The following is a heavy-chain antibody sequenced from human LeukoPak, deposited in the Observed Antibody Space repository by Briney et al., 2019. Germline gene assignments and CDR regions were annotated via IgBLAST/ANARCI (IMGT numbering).Heavy chain of an antibody. CDR1: GDSFSSVTDY. CDR2: IYYSGST. J-gene: IGHJ5*02. V-gene: IGHV4-61*01. Sequence: SETLSLTCTVSGDSFSSVTDYWAWIRQPPGKGLEWIGYIYYSGSTNYNPSLKSRVTISVDTSKNQFSLKLSSVTAADTAVYYCARLDSSGYYSAWGQGTLVTVSS. D-gene: IGHD3-22*01. CDR3: ARLDSSGYYSA.